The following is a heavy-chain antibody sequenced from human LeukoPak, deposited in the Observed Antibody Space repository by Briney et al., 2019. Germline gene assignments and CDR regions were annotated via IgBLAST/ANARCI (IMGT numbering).Heavy chain of an antibody. V-gene: IGHV3-11*01. CDR1: GFTFSDYY. CDR3: ARACSSTSCYSGVLFDR. Sequence: GGSLRLSCAASGFTFSDYYMGWVRQAPGKGLEWVSYITTSGGTIYYADSVKGRFTISRDNAKNSVYLHMNSLRAEATAVYYYARACSSTSCYSGVLFDRWGQRTLVTASS. D-gene: IGHD2-2*02. J-gene: IGHJ4*02. CDR2: ITTSGGTI.